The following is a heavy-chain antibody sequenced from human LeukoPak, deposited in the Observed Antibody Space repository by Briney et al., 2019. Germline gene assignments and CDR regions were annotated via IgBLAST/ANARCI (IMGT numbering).Heavy chain of an antibody. V-gene: IGHV3-30*03. Sequence: GGSLRLSCAASGFTFSSYAMSWVRQAPGKGLEWVAVISYDGSNKYYADSVKGRFTISRDNSKNTLYLQMNSLRAEDTAVYYCAVYYYDSSGYYSFDYWGQGTLVTVSS. J-gene: IGHJ4*02. CDR2: ISYDGSNK. D-gene: IGHD3-22*01. CDR1: GFTFSSYA. CDR3: AVYYYDSSGYYSFDY.